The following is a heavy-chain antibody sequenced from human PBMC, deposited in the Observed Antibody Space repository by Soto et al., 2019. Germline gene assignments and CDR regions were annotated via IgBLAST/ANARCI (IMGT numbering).Heavy chain of an antibody. D-gene: IGHD3-22*01. CDR1: GFTFSSYS. Sequence: EVQLVESGGGLVKPGGSLRLSCAASGFTFSSYSMNWVRQAPGKGLEWVSSISSSSSYIYYADSVKGRFTISRDNAKNALYLQMNSPRAEDTAVYYCARDDYYDSSGLNYFDYWGQGTLVTVSS. CDR2: ISSSSSYI. V-gene: IGHV3-21*01. CDR3: ARDDYYDSSGLNYFDY. J-gene: IGHJ4*02.